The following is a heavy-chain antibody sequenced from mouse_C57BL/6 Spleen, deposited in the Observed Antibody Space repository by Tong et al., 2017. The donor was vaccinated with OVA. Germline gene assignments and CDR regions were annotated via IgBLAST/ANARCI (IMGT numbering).Heavy chain of an antibody. J-gene: IGHJ4*01. CDR2: IWSDGST. V-gene: IGHV2-6-1*01. Sequence: VQLQESGPGLVAPSQSLSITCTVSGFSLTSYGVHWVRQPPGKGLEWLVVIWSDGSTTYNSALKSRLSISKDNSKSQVFLKMNSLQTDDTAMYYCARHDSSGYDAMDYRGQGTSVTVSS. CDR1: GFSLTSYG. D-gene: IGHD3-2*02. CDR3: ARHDSSGYDAMDY.